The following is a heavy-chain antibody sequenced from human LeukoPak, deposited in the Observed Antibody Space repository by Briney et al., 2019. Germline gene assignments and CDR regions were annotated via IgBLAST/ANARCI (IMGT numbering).Heavy chain of an antibody. Sequence: SETLSLTCTVSGGSINSRSYYWGWIRQPPGKGLEWIGSVYYGGTTYYNPSLKSRVTISEDTSKNQFSLKLSSVTAADPAVYYCARRATTVTTGYYYYYMDVWGKGTTVTVSS. CDR2: VYYGGTT. CDR3: ARRATTVTTGYYYYYMDV. J-gene: IGHJ6*03. D-gene: IGHD4-17*01. CDR1: GGSINSRSYY. V-gene: IGHV4-39*01.